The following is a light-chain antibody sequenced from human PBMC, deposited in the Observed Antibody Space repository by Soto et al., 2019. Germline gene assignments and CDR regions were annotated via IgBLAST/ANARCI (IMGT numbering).Light chain of an antibody. Sequence: SVLTQPPSASGTPGQRVTISCSGSSSNIGINTVNWYQQVPGTAPKLLIYTDNQRPSGVPDRFSGSKSGTSASLAISGLQSEDEADYYCAAWDDSLNAYVFGSGTKVTV. CDR2: TDN. CDR1: SSNIGINT. J-gene: IGLJ1*01. V-gene: IGLV1-44*01. CDR3: AAWDDSLNAYV.